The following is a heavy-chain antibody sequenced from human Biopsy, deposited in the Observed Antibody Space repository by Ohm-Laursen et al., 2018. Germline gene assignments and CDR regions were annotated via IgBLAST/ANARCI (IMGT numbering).Heavy chain of an antibody. CDR2: IKQDGSEE. D-gene: IGHD2-2*01. CDR1: GFTFGSYW. V-gene: IGHV3-7*01. CDR3: ARESSTSGRVRVDS. Sequence: GSLRLSCTASGFTFGSYWMTWVRQAPGKGLEWVANIKQDGSEEYYVDSVKGRFTISRDNANNSLYLQVNSLRAEDTAVYFCARESSTSGRVRVDSWGQGILVTVSS. J-gene: IGHJ5*01.